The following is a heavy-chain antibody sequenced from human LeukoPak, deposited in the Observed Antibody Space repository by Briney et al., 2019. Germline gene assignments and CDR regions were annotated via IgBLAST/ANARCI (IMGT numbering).Heavy chain of an antibody. V-gene: IGHV3-30*01. Sequence: GGSLRLFCAASGFTFSSYAMHWVRQAPGKGLVGVAVISYDGCNKYYADCVKGRFTISRDNSKNTLYLQMNSLRAEDTAVYYCARGVYDSSSSSADYWGQGTLVTVSS. CDR1: GFTFSSYA. CDR3: ARGVYDSSSSSADY. J-gene: IGHJ4*02. CDR2: ISYDGCNK. D-gene: IGHD6-6*01.